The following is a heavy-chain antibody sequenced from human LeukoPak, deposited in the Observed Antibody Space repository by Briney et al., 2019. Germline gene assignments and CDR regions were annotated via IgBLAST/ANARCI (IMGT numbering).Heavy chain of an antibody. CDR2: IKQDGSEK. D-gene: IGHD3-9*01. J-gene: IGHJ4*02. CDR1: GFTFSSYW. V-gene: IGHV3-7*01. CDR3: AKDSYDILTGYYSPWGGLFDY. Sequence: GGSLRLSCAASGFTFSSYWMSWVRQAPGKGLEWVANIKQDGSEKYYVDSVKGRFTISRDNSKNTLYLQMNSLRAEDTAVYYCAKDSYDILTGYYSPWGGLFDYWGQGTLVTVSS.